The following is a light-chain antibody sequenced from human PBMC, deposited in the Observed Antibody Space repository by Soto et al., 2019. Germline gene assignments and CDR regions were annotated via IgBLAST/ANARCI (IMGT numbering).Light chain of an antibody. Sequence: ELVLTQSPAALSLSPGGRATLSCRVSQSINNYLAWYQQKLCQAPRLLIYDASIRATGIPARFSGSGSGTDFTLTISSLEPEDCGVYYCQQLYSWALTFGGGTKVEIK. J-gene: IGKJ4*01. CDR1: QSINNY. CDR3: QQLYSWALT. V-gene: IGKV3-11*01. CDR2: DAS.